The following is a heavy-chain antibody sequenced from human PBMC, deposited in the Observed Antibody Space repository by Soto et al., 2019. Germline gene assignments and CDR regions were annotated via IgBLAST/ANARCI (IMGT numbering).Heavy chain of an antibody. D-gene: IGHD6-19*01. CDR1: GFTFSGYA. V-gene: IGHV3-23*01. CDR2: LSGSGDST. Sequence: EVQLLESGGGLVQPGGSLRLSCAASGFTFSGYAMNWVRQAPGKGLEWVSVLSGSGDSTYYADSVKGRFTISIDNSKNTLYLQLNTLSAEDTAVYYCARRSSGWYFDYWGQGTLVTVSS. J-gene: IGHJ4*02. CDR3: ARRSSGWYFDY.